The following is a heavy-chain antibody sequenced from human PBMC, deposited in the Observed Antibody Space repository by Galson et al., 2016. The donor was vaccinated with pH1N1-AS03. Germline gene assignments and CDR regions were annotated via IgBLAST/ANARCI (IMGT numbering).Heavy chain of an antibody. CDR1: GFTFSTFA. CDR3: APYGSGRPDRAFHY. Sequence: SLRLSCAASGFTFSTFAISWLRQAPGKGLEWVACVSGSGTSPYYADSLLGRFTVSRDNSKNSLYLHMNNVRAEDTAIYYCAPYGSGRPDRAFHYWGLGTLVTVSS. J-gene: IGHJ4*02. CDR2: VSGSGTSP. D-gene: IGHD3-10*01. V-gene: IGHV3-23*01.